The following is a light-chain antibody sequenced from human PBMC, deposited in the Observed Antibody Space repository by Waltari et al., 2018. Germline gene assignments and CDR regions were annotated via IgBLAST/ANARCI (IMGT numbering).Light chain of an antibody. CDR1: QVIRDD. CDR3: LQHSNYPFT. CDR2: GAS. Sequence: DIQMTQSPSSLSASIGDRVTITRRASQVIRDDLGWYQQKPGEAPRRLIYGASTLQTGVPSRFSGSGSGTDFTLTITSLQPEDFATYYCLQHSNYPFTFGPGTTVDVK. V-gene: IGKV1-17*01. J-gene: IGKJ3*01.